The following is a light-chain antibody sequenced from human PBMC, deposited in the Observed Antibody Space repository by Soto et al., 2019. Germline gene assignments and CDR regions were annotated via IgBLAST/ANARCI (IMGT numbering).Light chain of an antibody. CDR2: DVS. J-gene: IGLJ1*01. Sequence: QSALTQPASVSGSPGQSITISCTGTSSDIGGYNYVSWYQQHPGKVPKLIIYDVSNRPSGVSNRFSGSKSGNAASLTISGLQAEDEADYYCSSYTSTITLYVFGTGTKLTVL. CDR1: SSDIGGYNY. CDR3: SSYTSTITLYV. V-gene: IGLV2-14*03.